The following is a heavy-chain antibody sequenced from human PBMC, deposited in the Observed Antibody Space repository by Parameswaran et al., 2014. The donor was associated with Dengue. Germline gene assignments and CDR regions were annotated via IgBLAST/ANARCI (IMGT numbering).Heavy chain of an antibody. V-gene: IGHV3-7*05. CDR3: ATSAKWELLNVDY. Sequence: RWIRQPQEGLEWVANIKQDGSEKYYVDSVKGRFTISRDNAKNSLYLQMNSLRAEDTAVYYCATSAKWELLNVDYWGQGTLVTVSS. CDR2: IKQDGSEK. D-gene: IGHD1-26*01. J-gene: IGHJ4*02.